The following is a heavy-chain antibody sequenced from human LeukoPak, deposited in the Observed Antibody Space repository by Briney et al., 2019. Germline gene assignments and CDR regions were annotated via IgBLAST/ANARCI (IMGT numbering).Heavy chain of an antibody. Sequence: PSETLSLTCAVYGGSFSGYYWSWIPQPPGKGPEWIGEINHSGSTNYNPSLKSRVTISVDTSKNQFSLKLSSVTAADTAVYYCARRAPGYQNIVVVTGQESWFDPWGQGTLVTVSS. D-gene: IGHD2-21*02. CDR3: ARRAPGYQNIVVVTGQESWFDP. V-gene: IGHV4-34*01. CDR2: INHSGST. CDR1: GGSFSGYY. J-gene: IGHJ5*02.